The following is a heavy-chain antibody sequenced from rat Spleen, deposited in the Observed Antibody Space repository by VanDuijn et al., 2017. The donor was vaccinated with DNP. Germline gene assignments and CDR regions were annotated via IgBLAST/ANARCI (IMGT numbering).Heavy chain of an antibody. CDR1: GFTFSDYA. CDR2: ISYDGFRT. J-gene: IGHJ3*01. V-gene: IGHV5-17*01. Sequence: EVQLVESGGGLVQPGRSLKLSCAASGFTFSDYAMVWVRQAPKKGLEWVATISYDGFRTYHRDSVKGRFTISRDNSKSTLYLQMDSLRSEDTATYYCAIHEEQPCFAYWGQGTLVTVSS. CDR3: AIHEEQPCFAY. D-gene: IGHD1-5*01.